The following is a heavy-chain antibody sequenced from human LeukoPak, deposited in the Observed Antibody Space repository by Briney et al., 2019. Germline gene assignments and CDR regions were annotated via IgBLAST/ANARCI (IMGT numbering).Heavy chain of an antibody. CDR3: ATAVAGGFVGH. CDR1: GYTFTSYG. CDR2: ISAYNGNT. Sequence: ASVKVSCKASGYTFTSYGISWVRQAPGQGLEWMGWISAYNGNTNYAQKLQGRVTMTRNTSISTAYMELSSLRSEDTAVYYCATAVAGGFVGHWGQGTLVTVSS. J-gene: IGHJ5*02. V-gene: IGHV1-18*01. D-gene: IGHD6-19*01.